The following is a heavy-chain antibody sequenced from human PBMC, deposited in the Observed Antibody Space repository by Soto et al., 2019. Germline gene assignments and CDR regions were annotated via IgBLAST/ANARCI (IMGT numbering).Heavy chain of an antibody. D-gene: IGHD6-13*01. Sequence: GGSLRLSCAASGFTFSSYGMHWVRQAPGKGLEWVAVIWFDGSNKYYADSVKGRFTISRDNSKSTVYLQMNTLRAGDTAVYYCARDRDIIASSWILDYWGQGILVTVSS. J-gene: IGHJ4*02. CDR1: GFTFSSYG. CDR2: IWFDGSNK. V-gene: IGHV3-33*01. CDR3: ARDRDIIASSWILDY.